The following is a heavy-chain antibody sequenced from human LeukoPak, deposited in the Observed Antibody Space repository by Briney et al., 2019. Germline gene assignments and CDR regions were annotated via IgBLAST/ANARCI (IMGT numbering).Heavy chain of an antibody. CDR1: GGSFSGYY. Sequence: SETLSLTCAVYGGSFSGYYWSWIRQPPGKGLEWIGEINHSGSTNYNPSLKSRVTISVDTSKNQFSLKLSSVTAADTAVYYCAAGYCSSTSCYVDYYYYYGMDVWGQGTTVTVSS. CDR2: INHSGST. CDR3: AAGYCSSTSCYVDYYYYYGMDV. V-gene: IGHV4-34*01. D-gene: IGHD2-2*01. J-gene: IGHJ6*02.